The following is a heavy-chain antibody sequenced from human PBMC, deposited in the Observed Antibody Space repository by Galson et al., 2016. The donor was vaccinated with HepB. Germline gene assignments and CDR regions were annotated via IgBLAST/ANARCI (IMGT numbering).Heavy chain of an antibody. V-gene: IGHV3-11*04. CDR2: ISSSSSTI. Sequence: SLRLSCAASGFTVSGKYMSWARQAPGKGLEWVSYISSSSSTIYYADSVRGRFTISRDNAKNSLYLQMNSLRAEDTAVYYCARELGYDRSGYYYYYYYVMDVWGQGTTVTVSS. CDR3: ARELGYDRSGYYYYYYYVMDV. D-gene: IGHD3-22*01. CDR1: GFTVSGKY. J-gene: IGHJ6*02.